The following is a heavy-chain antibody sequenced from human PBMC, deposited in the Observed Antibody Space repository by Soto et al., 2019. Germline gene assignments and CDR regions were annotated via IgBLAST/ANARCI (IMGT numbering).Heavy chain of an antibody. V-gene: IGHV3-30*18. CDR2: ISYDGSNK. D-gene: IGHD1-1*01. CDR3: AKDRPGQTHHYFFYYMDV. CDR1: GFIFSSSA. Sequence: QVQLEESGGGVVQPGRSLRLSCAASGFIFSSSAMHWVRQAPGKGLEWVAVISYDGSNKYYAGSVKGRFTISRDNSKNTLYLQVNSLRAEDTAVYYCAKDRPGQTHHYFFYYMDVWCKGTTVTVSS. J-gene: IGHJ6*03.